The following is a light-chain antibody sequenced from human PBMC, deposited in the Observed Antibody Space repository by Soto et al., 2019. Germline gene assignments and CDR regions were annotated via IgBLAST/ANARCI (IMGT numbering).Light chain of an antibody. CDR3: QQYNSYSWT. Sequence: EVVLSQSPGTLSLSPGERATLSCRASQSVTNSFLAWYQQKPGQAPRLLIYGASRRATGIPDRFTGSGSGTEFTLTISSLQPDDFATYYCQQYNSYSWTFGQGTKVAIK. CDR1: QSVTNSF. J-gene: IGKJ1*01. V-gene: IGKV3-20*01. CDR2: GAS.